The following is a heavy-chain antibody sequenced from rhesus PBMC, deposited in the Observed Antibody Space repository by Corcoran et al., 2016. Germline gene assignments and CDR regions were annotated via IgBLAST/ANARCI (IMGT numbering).Heavy chain of an antibody. CDR1: GASISSHF. D-gene: IGHD3-3*01. J-gene: IGHJ5-1*01. CDR2: TSGDGGKT. Sequence: QVQLQESGPGLVKPSETLPLTCAVSGASISSHFWSWIRQAPGEGLGWSGRTSGDGGKTDCNPSLKSRVTISVDTSKNQFSLKPTSVTAADTAVYYCARDLYGGAFDRFDVWGAGVLVTVSS. V-gene: IGHV4S2*01. CDR3: ARDLYGGAFDRFDV.